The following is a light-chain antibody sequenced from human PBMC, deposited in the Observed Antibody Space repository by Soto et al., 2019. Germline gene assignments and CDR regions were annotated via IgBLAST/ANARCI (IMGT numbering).Light chain of an antibody. CDR3: QQYTTWPFNT. CDR1: QGISRY. J-gene: IGKJ5*01. CDR2: AAS. Sequence: IHLTQSPSSLSAYVGDRVSITCRASQGISRYLAWYQQKPGKAPMLLIYAASTLLSGVPSRFSGSGSGTEFTLSISSLQSEDFAVYYCQQYTTWPFNTFCQGTRLEI. V-gene: IGKV1-9*01.